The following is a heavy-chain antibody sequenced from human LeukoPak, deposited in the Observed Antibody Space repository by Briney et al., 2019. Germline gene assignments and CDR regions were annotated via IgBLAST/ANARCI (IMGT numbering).Heavy chain of an antibody. CDR2: ISGGGTST. D-gene: IGHD1-7*01. J-gene: IGHJ4*02. CDR1: GFTFSNYA. CDR3: AKRTLFDY. V-gene: IGHV3-23*01. Sequence: GGSLRLSCAASGFTFSNYAMSWVRQAPGKGLEWVSAISGGGTSTYYADSVKGRFTISRDNSKNTLYLQMNSLRAEDTAIYFCAKRTLFDYWGQETLVTVSS.